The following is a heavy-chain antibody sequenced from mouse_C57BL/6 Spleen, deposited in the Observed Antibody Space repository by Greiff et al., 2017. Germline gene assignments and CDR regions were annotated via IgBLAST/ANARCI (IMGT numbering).Heavy chain of an antibody. CDR1: GFTFSSYT. CDR3: ARYYGNYVRAFDY. J-gene: IGHJ2*01. CDR2: ISGGGGNT. D-gene: IGHD2-1*01. Sequence: EVMLVESGGGLVKPGGSLKLSCAASGFTFSSYTMSWVRQTPEKRLEWVATISGGGGNTYYPDSVKGRFTISRDNAKNTLYLQVSSLRSQDTALYYCARYYGNYVRAFDYWGQGTTLTVSA. V-gene: IGHV5-9*01.